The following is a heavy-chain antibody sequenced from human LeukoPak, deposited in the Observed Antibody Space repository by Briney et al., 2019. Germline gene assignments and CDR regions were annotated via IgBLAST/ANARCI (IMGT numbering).Heavy chain of an antibody. Sequence: AGGSLRLSCAASGFTFSSYWMTWVRQAPGKGLEWVANIKQDGSEKYYVDSVKGRFTISRDNAKNSQYLQMISLRVEDTAVYYCVRTKVTLWPPKRNYFDYWGQGTLVTVSS. V-gene: IGHV3-7*04. CDR2: IKQDGSEK. D-gene: IGHD4-17*01. CDR3: VRTKVTLWPPKRNYFDY. CDR1: GFTFSSYW. J-gene: IGHJ4*02.